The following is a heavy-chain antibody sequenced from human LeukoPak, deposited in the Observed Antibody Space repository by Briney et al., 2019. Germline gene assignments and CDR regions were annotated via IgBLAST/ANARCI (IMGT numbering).Heavy chain of an antibody. D-gene: IGHD2-2*01. J-gene: IGHJ5*02. V-gene: IGHV3-30-3*01. CDR1: GFTFSSYA. CDR2: ISYDGSNK. CDR3: ARSPPGYCSSTSCYDPNWFDP. Sequence: GGSLRLSCAASGFTFSSYAMHWVRQAPGKGLEWVAVISYDGSNKYYADSVKGRFTISIDNSKNTLYLQMNSLRAEDTAVYYCARSPPGYCSSTSCYDPNWFDPWGQGTLVTVSS.